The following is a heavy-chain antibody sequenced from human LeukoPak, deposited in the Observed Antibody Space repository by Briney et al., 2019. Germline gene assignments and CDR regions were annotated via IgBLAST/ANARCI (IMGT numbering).Heavy chain of an antibody. D-gene: IGHD6-13*01. CDR3: AKVRLLLSSCGDVLVS. Sequence: GGSLRASCAASGFKFASFGMHWVRQAPGKGLEWVASVRLDGNNKYYADSVKGRFTISRDNSKNTLYLQMDSLRREDTSIYYCAKVRLLLSSCGDVLVSWGRGPMLTVSS. CDR2: VRLDGNNK. J-gene: IGHJ1*01. CDR1: GFKFASFG. V-gene: IGHV3-30*02.